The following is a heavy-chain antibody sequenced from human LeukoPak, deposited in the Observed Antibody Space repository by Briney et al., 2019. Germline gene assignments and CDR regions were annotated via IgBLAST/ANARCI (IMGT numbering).Heavy chain of an antibody. CDR2: ISGSGGST. J-gene: IGHJ4*02. CDR1: GFTFSSYA. CDR3: AKRGSGYRAFDY. V-gene: IGHV3-23*01. Sequence: PGGSLRLSCAASGFTFSSYAVSWVRQAPGKGLEWVSAISGSGGSTYYADSVKGRFTISRDNSKNTLYLQMNSLRAEDTAVYYCAKRGSGYRAFDYWGQGTLVTVSS. D-gene: IGHD5-12*01.